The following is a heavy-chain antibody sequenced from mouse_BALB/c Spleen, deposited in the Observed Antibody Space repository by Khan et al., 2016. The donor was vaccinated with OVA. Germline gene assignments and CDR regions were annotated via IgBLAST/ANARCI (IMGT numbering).Heavy chain of an antibody. V-gene: IGHV1-4*01. Sequence: VQLQQSGAELARPGASVKMSCKASGYTFTSHTMHWVKQRPGQGLEWIGYINPRSGYTNYNQKFNDKATLTADKSSSTAYMQRSSLTSEDSAVYYWARRTTEYAMDYWGQGTSVTVSS. D-gene: IGHD2-14*01. J-gene: IGHJ4*01. CDR1: GYTFTSHT. CDR3: ARRTTEYAMDY. CDR2: INPRSGYT.